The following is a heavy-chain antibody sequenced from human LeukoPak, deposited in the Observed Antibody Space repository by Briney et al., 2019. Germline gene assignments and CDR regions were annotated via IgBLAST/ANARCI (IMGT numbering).Heavy chain of an antibody. CDR1: GYSFTSYW. Sequence: GESLKISCKGSGYSFTSYWISWVRQMPGKGLEWMGRIDPSDSYTNYSPSFQGHVTISADKSISTAYLQWSSLKASDTVMYYCAVHDVVTGTGDLRYYFDYWGQGTLVTVSS. V-gene: IGHV5-10-1*01. J-gene: IGHJ4*02. CDR3: AVHDVVTGTGDLRYYFDY. CDR2: IDPSDSYT. D-gene: IGHD6-19*01.